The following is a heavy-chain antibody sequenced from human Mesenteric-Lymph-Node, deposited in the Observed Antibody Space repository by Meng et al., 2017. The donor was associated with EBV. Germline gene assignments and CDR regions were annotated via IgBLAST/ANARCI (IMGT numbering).Heavy chain of an antibody. V-gene: IGHV4-4*02. Sequence: QVPLRGSGPGLVKPSGTLSLTCAVSGGSISSSNLWSWVRQPPGKGLEWIGEIYHSGSTNYNPSLKSRVTISVDKSKNQFSLKLSSVTAADTAVYYCARDLSGSRNRPFDYWGQGTLVTVSS. CDR3: ARDLSGSRNRPFDY. D-gene: IGHD3-10*01. CDR1: GGSISSSNL. CDR2: IYHSGST. J-gene: IGHJ4*02.